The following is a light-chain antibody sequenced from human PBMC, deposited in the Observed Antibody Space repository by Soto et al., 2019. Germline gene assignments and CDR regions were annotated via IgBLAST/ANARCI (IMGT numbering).Light chain of an antibody. Sequence: QSALTQPASVSGSPGQSITISCTGTSSDVGSYNLVSWYQQHPGKAPKLMIYDVTNRPSGVSSRFSGSRSGNTASLTISGLQAEDEADYYCCSYAGTSTFVVFGGGTKLTVL. J-gene: IGLJ2*01. V-gene: IGLV2-23*02. CDR3: CSYAGTSTFVV. CDR2: DVT. CDR1: SSDVGSYNL.